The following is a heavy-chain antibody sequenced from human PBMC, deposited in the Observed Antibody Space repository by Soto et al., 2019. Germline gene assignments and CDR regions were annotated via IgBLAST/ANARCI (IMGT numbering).Heavy chain of an antibody. D-gene: IGHD3-9*01. J-gene: IGHJ4*02. CDR2: ISGSGGST. CDR1: GFTFSSYA. CDR3: ANLDMGYLYYFHC. Sequence: GGSLSLSCAASGFTFSSYAMGWVRQAPGKGLEWVSAISGSGGSTYYADSVKGRFTISRDNSKNTLYLQMNSLRAEDTAVYYSANLDMGYLYYFHCCGQGTMVTVYS. V-gene: IGHV3-23*01.